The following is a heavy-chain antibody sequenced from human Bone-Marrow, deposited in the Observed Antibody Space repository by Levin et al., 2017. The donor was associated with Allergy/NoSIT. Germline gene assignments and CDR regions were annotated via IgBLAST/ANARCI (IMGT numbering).Heavy chain of an antibody. CDR1: GGSISSGGYY. CDR3: ARVPLVAAIFDY. J-gene: IGHJ4*02. V-gene: IGHV4-31*03. Sequence: SQTLSLTCTVSGGSISSGGYYWSWIRQHPGKGLEWIGYIYYSGSTYYNPSLKSRVTISVDTSKNQFSLKLSSVTAADTAVYYCARVPLVAAIFDYWGQGTLVTVSS. CDR2: IYYSGST. D-gene: IGHD2-15*01.